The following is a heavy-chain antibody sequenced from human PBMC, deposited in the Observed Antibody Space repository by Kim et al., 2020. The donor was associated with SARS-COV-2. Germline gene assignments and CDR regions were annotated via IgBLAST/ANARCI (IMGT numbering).Heavy chain of an antibody. D-gene: IGHD6-13*01. V-gene: IGHV3-73*01. CDR2: IRSKANSYAT. Sequence: GGSLRLSCAASGFTFSGSAMHWVRQASGKGLEWVGRIRSKANSYATAYAVSVKGRFTISRDDSKNTAYRQMNSLKTEDTAVYYCTSGVAAAGKSHWYFDLWGRGTLVTVSS. CDR1: GFTFSGSA. CDR3: TSGVAAAGKSHWYFDL. J-gene: IGHJ2*01.